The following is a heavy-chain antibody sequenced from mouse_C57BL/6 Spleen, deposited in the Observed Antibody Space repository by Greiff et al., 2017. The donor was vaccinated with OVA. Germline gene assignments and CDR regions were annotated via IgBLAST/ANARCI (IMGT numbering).Heavy chain of an antibody. J-gene: IGHJ2*01. CDR1: GFTFSSYA. Sequence: EVQLVESGEGLVKPGGSLKLSCAASGFTFSSYAMSWVRQTPEKRLEWVAYISSGGDYIYYADTVKGRFTISRDNARNTLYLQMSSLKSEYTAMYYCTRVGDDYDATALGYWGQGTTLTVSS. CDR2: ISSGGDYI. CDR3: TRVGDDYDATALGY. D-gene: IGHD2-4*01. V-gene: IGHV5-9-1*02.